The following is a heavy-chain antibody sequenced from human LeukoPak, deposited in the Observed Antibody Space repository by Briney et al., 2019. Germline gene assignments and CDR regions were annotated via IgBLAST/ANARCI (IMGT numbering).Heavy chain of an antibody. CDR3: AKAKGEGWYFLLSGEDGFDY. CDR1: GFTFSSYA. CDR2: NSGSGGST. Sequence: GGSLRLSCAASGFTFSSYAMSWVHQAPGKGLEWVSANSGSGGSTYYTDSVKGRFTISRDNSKNTLYLQMNSLGAEDTAVYYCAKAKGEGWYFLLSGEDGFDYWGQGTLVTVSS. V-gene: IGHV3-23*01. D-gene: IGHD1-14*01. J-gene: IGHJ4*02.